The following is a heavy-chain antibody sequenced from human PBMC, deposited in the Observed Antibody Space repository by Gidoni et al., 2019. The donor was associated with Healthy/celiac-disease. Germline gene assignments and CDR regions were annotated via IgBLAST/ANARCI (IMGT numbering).Heavy chain of an antibody. D-gene: IGHD2-2*01. CDR3: TRDLGGPGYCSSTSCQSVAFDI. V-gene: IGHV3-49*05. CDR2: IGSKAYGGTT. CDR1: GFTFGSEA. Sequence: EVQLVESGGGLVKPGRSLRLSCTASGFTFGSEALSWLRLAPGKGLEWVGFIGSKAYGGTTEYAASVKGRFTISRDDSKSIAYLQMNSLKTEDTAVYYCTRDLGGPGYCSSTSCQSVAFDIWGQGTMVTVSS. J-gene: IGHJ3*02.